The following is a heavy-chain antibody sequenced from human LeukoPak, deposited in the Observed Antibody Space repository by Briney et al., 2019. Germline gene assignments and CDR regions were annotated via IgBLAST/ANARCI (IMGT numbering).Heavy chain of an antibody. CDR2: MDPNRGNT. CDR3: ARAGGGYSGYDL. V-gene: IGHV1-8*02. CDR1: GYTFTSYD. J-gene: IGHJ5*02. Sequence: ASVKVSCKASGYTFTSYDINWVRQAPGQGLEWMGWMDPNRGNTGYAHKFQGRVTMARSTSVSTAYMELSSLTSEDTAVYYCARAGGGYSGYDLWGQGTLVTVSS. D-gene: IGHD5-12*01.